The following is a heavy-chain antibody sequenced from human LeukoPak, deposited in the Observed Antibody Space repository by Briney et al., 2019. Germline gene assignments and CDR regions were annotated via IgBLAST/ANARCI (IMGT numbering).Heavy chain of an antibody. D-gene: IGHD6-13*01. V-gene: IGHV4-59*01. CDR3: ARGGPKGVSLFDY. Sequence: PSETLSLTCTVSGGSISTYYWSWIRQPPGKGLEWIGYIHYSGSTNYNPSLKGRVTLSIDTSMNQFSLRLSSVTAADTAVYYCARGGPKGVSLFDYWGQGTLVTVSS. CDR2: IHYSGST. J-gene: IGHJ4*02. CDR1: GGSISTYY.